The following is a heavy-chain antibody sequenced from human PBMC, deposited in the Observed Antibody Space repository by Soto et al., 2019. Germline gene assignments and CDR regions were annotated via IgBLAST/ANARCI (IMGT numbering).Heavy chain of an antibody. V-gene: IGHV3-30*18. J-gene: IGHJ5*02. D-gene: IGHD3-3*01. Sequence: QVQLVESGGGVVQPGRSLRLSCAASGFTFSSYGMHWVRQAPGKGLEWVAVISYDGSNKYYADSVKGRFTIPRDNSKNTLYLQMNSLRAEDSAVYYCAKDLYDFWSGYPPYNWFDPGGQGTLVTVSS. CDR1: GFTFSSYG. CDR3: AKDLYDFWSGYPPYNWFDP. CDR2: ISYDGSNK.